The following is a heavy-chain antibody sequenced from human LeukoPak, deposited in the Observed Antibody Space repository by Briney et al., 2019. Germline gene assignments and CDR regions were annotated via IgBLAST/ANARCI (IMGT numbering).Heavy chain of an antibody. CDR1: GGSFSGYY. Sequence: PSETLSLTCAVYGGSFSGYYWSWIRQPPGKGLEWIGEINHSGSTNYNPSLKSRVTISVDTSKNQFSLKLSSVTAADTAVYYCARTGGYSPYYGMDVWGQGTTVTVSS. D-gene: IGHD5-12*01. J-gene: IGHJ6*02. CDR3: ARTGGYSPYYGMDV. CDR2: INHSGST. V-gene: IGHV4-34*01.